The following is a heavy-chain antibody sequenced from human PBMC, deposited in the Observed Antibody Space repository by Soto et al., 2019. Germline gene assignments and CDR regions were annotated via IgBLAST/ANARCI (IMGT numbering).Heavy chain of an antibody. D-gene: IGHD2-2*01. V-gene: IGHV4-30-2*01. CDR1: GGSISSGGYS. Sequence: SETLSLTCAVSGGSISSGGYSWSWIRQPPGKGLEWIGYIYHSGSTYYNPSLKSRVTISVDRSKNQFSLKLSSVTAADTAVYYCARGWGPAASFDPWGQGTLVTVSS. CDR2: IYHSGST. J-gene: IGHJ5*02. CDR3: ARGWGPAASFDP.